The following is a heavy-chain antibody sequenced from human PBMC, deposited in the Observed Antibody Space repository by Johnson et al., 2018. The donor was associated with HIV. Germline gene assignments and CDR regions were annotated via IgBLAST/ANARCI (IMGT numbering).Heavy chain of an antibody. D-gene: IGHD1-7*01. V-gene: IGHV3-30*02. J-gene: IGHJ3*01. Sequence: QVQLVESGGGVVQPGGSLRLSCAASGFTFSSHGMHWVRQAPGKGLDWVSFIRYDGSTKYYADSVKARFTISRDNSKNTLDLQMNSLRAEDTAVYYCARDTIRELQLPDGFDVWGQGTMVTVSS. CDR2: IRYDGSTK. CDR3: ARDTIRELQLPDGFDV. CDR1: GFTFSSHG.